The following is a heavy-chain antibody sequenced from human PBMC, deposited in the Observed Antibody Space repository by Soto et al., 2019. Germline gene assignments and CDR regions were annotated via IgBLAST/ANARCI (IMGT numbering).Heavy chain of an antibody. J-gene: IGHJ6*02. CDR1: GFTFSSYG. CDR2: ISYDGSNK. CDR3: AKGRKEGGTILGVAVGRNYDSDV. D-gene: IGHD3-3*01. V-gene: IGHV3-30*18. Sequence: QVQLVESGGGVVQPGRSLRLSCAASGFTFSSYGMHWVRQTPGKGLEWVAVISYDGSNKYYADSGKGLFTISRDNSKNTLYLEMTSMGAVDTAGYYCAKGRKEGGTILGVAVGRNYDSDVWGQGTTVTVSS.